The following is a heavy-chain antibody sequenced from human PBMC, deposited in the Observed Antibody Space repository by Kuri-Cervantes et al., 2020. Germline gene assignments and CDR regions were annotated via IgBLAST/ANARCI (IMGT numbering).Heavy chain of an antibody. J-gene: IGHJ6*02. V-gene: IGHV3-21*01. D-gene: IGHD6-13*01. CDR2: ISSSSSYI. CDR3: ARSTPGYSSSWYGRYYYGMDV. CDR1: GFTFSSYS. Sequence: GESLKISCAASGFTFSSYSMNWVRQAPGKGLEWVSSISSSSSYIYYADSVKGRFTISRDNAKNSLYLQMNSLRAEDTAVYYCARSTPGYSSSWYGRYYYGMDVWGQGTTVTVSS.